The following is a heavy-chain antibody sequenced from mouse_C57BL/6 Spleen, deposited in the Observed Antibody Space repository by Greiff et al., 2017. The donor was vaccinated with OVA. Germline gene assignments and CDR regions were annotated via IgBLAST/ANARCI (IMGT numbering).Heavy chain of an antibody. D-gene: IGHD1-1*01. CDR2: FYPGSGSI. J-gene: IGHJ2*01. CDR1: GYTFTEYT. CDR3: ARHEGDYGSSPYYFDY. Sequence: VKLQQSGAELVKPGASVKLSCKASGYTFTEYTIHWVKQRSGQGLEWIGWFYPGSGSIKYNEKFKDKATLTADKSSSTVYMELSRLTSEDSAVYFCARHEGDYGSSPYYFDYWGQGTTLTVSS. V-gene: IGHV1-62-2*01.